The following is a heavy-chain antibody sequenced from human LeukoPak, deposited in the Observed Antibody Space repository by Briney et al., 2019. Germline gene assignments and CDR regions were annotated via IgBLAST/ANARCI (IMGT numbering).Heavy chain of an antibody. CDR2: INPSGGST. D-gene: IGHD2-2*01. V-gene: IGHV1-46*01. CDR1: GYTFTTYY. CDR3: AREIVVVPSAMGFDP. J-gene: IGHJ5*02. Sequence: GASVKVSCKASGYTFTTYYIHWARQAPGQGLEWMGVINPSGGSTSLAQKFQARLTMTRDTSTSTVYMELSGLNSEDTAVYYCAREIVVVPSAMGFDPWGPGTLVTVSS.